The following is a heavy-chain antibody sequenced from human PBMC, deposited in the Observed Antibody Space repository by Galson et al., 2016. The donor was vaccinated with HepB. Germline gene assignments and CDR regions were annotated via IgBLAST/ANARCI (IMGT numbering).Heavy chain of an antibody. CDR3: VRGGGQRDYDFWSGFDY. CDR2: IWHTGDA. D-gene: IGHD3-3*01. Sequence: SETLSLTCSVSGGSISSGNWWSWVRQPPGKGLEWIGEIWHTGDANYNPSLKTGVTMSLDKSKSQFSLKLNSVTAADTAVYYCVRGGGQRDYDFWSGFDYWGEGTLVTVSS. V-gene: IGHV4-4*02. J-gene: IGHJ4*02. CDR1: GGSISSGNW.